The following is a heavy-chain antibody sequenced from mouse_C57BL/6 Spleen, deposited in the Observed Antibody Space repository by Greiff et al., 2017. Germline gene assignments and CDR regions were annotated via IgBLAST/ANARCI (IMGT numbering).Heavy chain of an antibody. CDR2: LDPSANYT. CDR1: GYTFTSYW. D-gene: IGHD4-1*01. Sequence: VQLQQPGAELVMPGASVKLSCKASGYTFTSYWMHWVKQRPGQGLEWIGDLDPSANYTNYNQKFKGKSTLTVDKSSSTAYMQLSSLTSEDSAVYYCARWMGRDAMDYWGQGTSVTVSS. J-gene: IGHJ4*01. CDR3: ARWMGRDAMDY. V-gene: IGHV1-69*01.